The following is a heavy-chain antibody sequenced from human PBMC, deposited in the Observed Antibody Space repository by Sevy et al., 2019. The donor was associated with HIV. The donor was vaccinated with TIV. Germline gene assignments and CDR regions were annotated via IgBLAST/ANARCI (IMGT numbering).Heavy chain of an antibody. D-gene: IGHD5-12*01. CDR3: AKDARDGYNFYYFDY. V-gene: IGHV3-30*18. CDR1: GFTFSSYG. Sequence: GGSLRLSCAASGFTFSSYGMHWVRQAPGKGLEWVAVISYDGSNKYYADSVKGRFTISRDNSKNTLYLQRNSLRAEDTAVYYCAKDARDGYNFYYFDYWGQGTLVTVSS. CDR2: ISYDGSNK. J-gene: IGHJ4*02.